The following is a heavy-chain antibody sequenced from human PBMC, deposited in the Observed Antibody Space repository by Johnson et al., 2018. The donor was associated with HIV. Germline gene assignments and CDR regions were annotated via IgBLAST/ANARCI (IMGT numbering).Heavy chain of an antibody. CDR3: AKVGSGWYDPHDAFDI. CDR1: GFTFSNYA. V-gene: IGHV3-23*04. J-gene: IGHJ3*02. D-gene: IGHD6-19*01. Sequence: VQLVESGGGLTQAGGSLRLSCAASGFTFSNYAMSWVRQAPGKGLQWVSGISGSGITTYYADPVKGRFTISRDNSKNTLYLQMNSLRAEDTAVYYCAKVGSGWYDPHDAFDIWGQGTMVTVSS. CDR2: ISGSGITT.